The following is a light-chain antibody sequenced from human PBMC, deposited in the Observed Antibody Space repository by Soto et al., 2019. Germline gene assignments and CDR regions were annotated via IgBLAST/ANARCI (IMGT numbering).Light chain of an antibody. CDR3: AAWDDSLSAVV. V-gene: IGLV1-47*01. CDR2: RNN. CDR1: SSNIGSNF. J-gene: IGLJ2*01. Sequence: QSVLTQPPSASGTPGQRVTISCPGSSSNIGSNFVYWYQQLPGTAPRLLIYRNNQRPSGVPDRFSGSKSGTSASLAISGLRSEDEADYYCAAWDDSLSAVVFGGGTQLTVL.